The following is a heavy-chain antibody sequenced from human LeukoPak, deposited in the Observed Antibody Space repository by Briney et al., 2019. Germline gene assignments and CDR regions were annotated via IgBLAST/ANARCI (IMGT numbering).Heavy chain of an antibody. D-gene: IGHD1-26*01. CDR2: IIPIFGTA. V-gene: IGHV1-69*05. CDR3: ARDLRGSYLYNWFDP. CDR1: GGTFSSYA. Sequence: ASVKVSCKASGGTFSSYAISWVRQAHGQGLEWMGRIIPIFGTANYAQKFQGRVTITTDESTSTAYMELSSLRSEDTAVYYCARDLRGSYLYNWFDPWGQGTLVTVSS. J-gene: IGHJ5*02.